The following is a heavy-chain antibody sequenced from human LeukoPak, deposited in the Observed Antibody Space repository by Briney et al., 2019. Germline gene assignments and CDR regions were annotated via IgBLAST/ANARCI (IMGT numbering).Heavy chain of an antibody. CDR1: GGSISSGSYY. D-gene: IGHD2-15*01. CDR2: IYTSGST. V-gene: IGHV4-61*02. J-gene: IGHJ5*02. Sequence: SETLSPTCTVSGGSISSGSYYWSWIRQPAGKGLEWIGRIYTSGSTNYNPSLKSRVTISVDTSKNQFSLKLSSVTAADTAVYYCARDSGYCSGGSCYSGWFDPWGQGTLVTVSS. CDR3: ARDSGYCSGGSCYSGWFDP.